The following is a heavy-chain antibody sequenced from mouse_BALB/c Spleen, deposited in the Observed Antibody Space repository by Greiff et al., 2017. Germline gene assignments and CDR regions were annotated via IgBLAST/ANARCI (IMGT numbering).Heavy chain of an antibody. CDR2: IWSGGST. Sequence: QVQLKESGPGLVQPSQSLSITCTVSGFSLTSYGVHWVRQSPGKGLEWLGVIWSGGSTDYNAAFISRLSISKDNSKSQVFYKMNSLQANDTAIYYCARKGNYRYDGMDYWGQGTSVTVSS. CDR3: ARKGNYRYDGMDY. CDR1: GFSLTSYG. D-gene: IGHD2-14*01. J-gene: IGHJ4*01. V-gene: IGHV2-2*02.